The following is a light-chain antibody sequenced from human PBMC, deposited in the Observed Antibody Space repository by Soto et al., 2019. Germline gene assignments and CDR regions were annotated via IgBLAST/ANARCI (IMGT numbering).Light chain of an antibody. CDR1: QSVSSN. CDR2: GAS. V-gene: IGKV3-15*01. Sequence: EIVMTQSPATLSVSPGERATLSCRASQSVSSNLAWYQQKPGQAPRLLIYGASTRATGIPARFSGSGSGTEFTPTISSRQSEDFAVFYCQQYNNGPPWTFGQGPKVEIK. CDR3: QQYNNGPPWT. J-gene: IGKJ1*01.